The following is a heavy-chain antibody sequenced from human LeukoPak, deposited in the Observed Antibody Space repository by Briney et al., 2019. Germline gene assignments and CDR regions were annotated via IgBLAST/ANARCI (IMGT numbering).Heavy chain of an antibody. CDR2: IYYSGST. CDR3: AAQEIIVATTAFDY. D-gene: IGHD5-12*01. CDR1: GGSISSYY. Sequence: PSETLSLTCAVYGGSISSYYWSWIRQPPGKGLEWIGYIYYSGSTNYNPSLKSRVTISVDTPKNQFSLKLSSVTAADTAVYYCAAQEIIVATTAFDYWGQGTLVTVSS. V-gene: IGHV4-59*08. J-gene: IGHJ4*02.